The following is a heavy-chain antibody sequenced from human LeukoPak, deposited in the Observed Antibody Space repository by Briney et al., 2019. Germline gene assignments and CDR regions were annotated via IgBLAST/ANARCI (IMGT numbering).Heavy chain of an antibody. J-gene: IGHJ6*03. V-gene: IGHV4-31*03. CDR2: IYYSGST. Sequence: SETLSLTCTVSGGSISSGGYYWSWIRQHPGRGLEWIGYIYYSGSTYYNPSLKSRVTISVDRSKNQFSLKLTSVTAADTAVYYCARAPGYCSGGTCYSHYYYMDVWGKGTTVTVSS. CDR3: ARAPGYCSGGTCYSHYYYMDV. CDR1: GGSISSGGYY. D-gene: IGHD2-15*01.